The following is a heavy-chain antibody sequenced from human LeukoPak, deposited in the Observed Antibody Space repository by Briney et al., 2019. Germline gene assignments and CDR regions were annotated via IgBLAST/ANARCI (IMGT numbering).Heavy chain of an antibody. V-gene: IGHV3-23*01. Sequence: PGGSLRLSCAASGFTFSDYYMSWIRQAPGKGLEWVSAISGSGGSTYYADSVKGRFTISRDNSNNTLYLQMNSLRAEDTAVYYCAKDSRGYYDFWYWGQRTLVTVSS. J-gene: IGHJ4*02. CDR3: AKDSRGYYDFWY. CDR2: ISGSGGST. D-gene: IGHD3-3*01. CDR1: GFTFSDYY.